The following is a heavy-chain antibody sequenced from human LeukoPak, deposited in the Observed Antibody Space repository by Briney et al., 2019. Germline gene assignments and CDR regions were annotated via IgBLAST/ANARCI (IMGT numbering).Heavy chain of an antibody. CDR1: GFTFSSYA. Sequence: GGSLRLSCAASGFTFSSYAMSWVRQAPGKGLEWVSAISGSGGSTYYAGSVKGRFTISRDNSKNTLYLQMNSLRAEDTAVYYCAKKGAYAQYYYFDYWGQGTLVTVSS. V-gene: IGHV3-23*01. J-gene: IGHJ4*02. CDR2: ISGSGGST. D-gene: IGHD2-2*01. CDR3: AKKGAYAQYYYFDY.